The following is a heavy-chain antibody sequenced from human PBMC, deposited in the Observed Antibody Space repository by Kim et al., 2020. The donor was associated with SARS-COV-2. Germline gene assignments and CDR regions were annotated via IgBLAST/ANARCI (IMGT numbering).Heavy chain of an antibody. J-gene: IGHJ6*03. CDR1: GFTVSSNY. CDR2: ICSGGST. CDR3: SRDGRDGYPYYYYY. D-gene: IGHD5-12*01. V-gene: IGHV3-53*01. Sequence: GGSLRLSCAASGFTVSSNYMSWVRQAPGKGLEWVSVICSGGSTYYADSVEGRFTISTDNSKNTLYLQMNSMRAEDTAVDYYSRDGRDGYPYYYYY.